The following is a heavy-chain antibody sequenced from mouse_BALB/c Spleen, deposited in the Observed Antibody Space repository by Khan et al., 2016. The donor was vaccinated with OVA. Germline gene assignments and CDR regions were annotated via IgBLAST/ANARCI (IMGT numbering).Heavy chain of an antibody. CDR1: GYTFTSYW. J-gene: IGHJ4*01. D-gene: IGHD1-1*01. Sequence: DLVKPGVSVKLSCKASGYTFTSYWINWIKQRPGQGLEWIGRIAPGSGSTYYNEMFKGKATLTVDTSSSTAYIQLSSLSSEDSAVYVCARENYYGSSRYAMDYWGQGTSVTVSS. CDR3: ARENYYGSSRYAMDY. V-gene: IGHV1S41*01. CDR2: IAPGSGST.